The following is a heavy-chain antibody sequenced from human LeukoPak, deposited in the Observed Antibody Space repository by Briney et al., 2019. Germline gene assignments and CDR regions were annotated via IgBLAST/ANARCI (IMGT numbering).Heavy chain of an antibody. D-gene: IGHD3-10*01. Sequence: GGSLRLSCAASGFTFSSYAMSWVRQAPGKGLEWVSAISGSGGSTYYADSVKGRFTISRDNSKNTLYLQMNSLRAEDTAVYYCAKDRVRGVIITSFDYWGQGTLVTVSS. CDR2: ISGSGGST. V-gene: IGHV3-23*01. CDR1: GFTFSSYA. CDR3: AKDRVRGVIITSFDY. J-gene: IGHJ4*02.